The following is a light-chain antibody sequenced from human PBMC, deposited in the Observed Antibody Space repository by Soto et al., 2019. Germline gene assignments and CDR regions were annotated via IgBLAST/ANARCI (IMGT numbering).Light chain of an antibody. V-gene: IGKV3-15*01. CDR1: QSVSSN. Sequence: EIVMTQSPATLSVSPGERATLSCRASQSVSSNLAWYQQKPGQAPRLLIYGASTRDTGIPARFSGSGSGTEFTLTISSLQSEDFAVYYCQQYNNWPRTFGQGTKVYSK. J-gene: IGKJ1*01. CDR2: GAS. CDR3: QQYNNWPRT.